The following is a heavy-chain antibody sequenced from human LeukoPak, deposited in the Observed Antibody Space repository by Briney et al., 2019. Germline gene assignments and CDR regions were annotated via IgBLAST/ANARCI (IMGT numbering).Heavy chain of an antibody. CDR2: IIPIFGTA. CDR3: AREFYGDSPGVYYYGMDV. Sequence: SVKVSCKASGGTFSSYAISWVRQAPGQGLEWIGGIIPIFGTANYAQKFQGRVTITADESTSTAYMELSSLRSEDTAVYYCAREFYGDSPGVYYYGMDVWGQGTTVTVSS. D-gene: IGHD4-17*01. J-gene: IGHJ6*02. CDR1: GGTFSSYA. V-gene: IGHV1-69*13.